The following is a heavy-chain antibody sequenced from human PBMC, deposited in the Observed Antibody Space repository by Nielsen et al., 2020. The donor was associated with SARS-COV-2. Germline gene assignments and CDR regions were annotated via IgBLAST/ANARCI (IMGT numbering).Heavy chain of an antibody. D-gene: IGHD3-10*01. CDR1: GFTFISSG. V-gene: IGHV3-30*18. J-gene: IGHJ4*02. Sequence: GEPLKISCAASGFTFISSGMHWVRQAPGKGLEWVAVISYDGSNKYYADSVKGRFTISRDNSKNTLYLKMNSLRAEDTAVYYCAKGGESFDYWGQGTLVTVSS. CDR2: ISYDGSNK. CDR3: AKGGESFDY.